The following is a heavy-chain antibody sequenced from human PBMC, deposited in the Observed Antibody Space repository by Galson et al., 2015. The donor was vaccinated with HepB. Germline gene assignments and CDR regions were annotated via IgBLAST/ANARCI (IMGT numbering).Heavy chain of an antibody. Sequence: SLRLSCAASGFTVSSDYMNWVRQAPGKGLEWVSVIYTGGSTYYADSVKGRFTISRDNSKNTVYLQMNSLRPEDTAVYYCARILYNWNLNYYYGMDVWGQGTTVTDSS. D-gene: IGHD1-20*01. J-gene: IGHJ6*02. CDR1: GFTVSSDY. V-gene: IGHV3-66*02. CDR2: IYTGGST. CDR3: ARILYNWNLNYYYGMDV.